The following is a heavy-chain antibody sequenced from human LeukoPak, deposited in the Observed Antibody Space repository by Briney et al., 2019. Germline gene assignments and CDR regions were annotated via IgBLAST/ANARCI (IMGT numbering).Heavy chain of an antibody. CDR3: ARDSRITIFGVASGAFDI. J-gene: IGHJ3*02. V-gene: IGHV1-69*13. Sequence: ASVKVSYKASGGTFSSYAISWVRQAPGQGLEWMGGIIPIFGTANYAQKFQGRVTITADESTSTAYMELSSLRSEDTAVYYCARDSRITIFGVASGAFDIWGQGTMVTVSS. CDR2: IIPIFGTA. D-gene: IGHD3-3*01. CDR1: GGTFSSYA.